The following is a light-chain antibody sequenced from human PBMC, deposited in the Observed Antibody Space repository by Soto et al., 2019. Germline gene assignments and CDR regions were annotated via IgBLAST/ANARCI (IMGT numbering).Light chain of an antibody. V-gene: IGKV1-5*01. J-gene: IGKJ1*01. CDR2: DAF. CDR1: QSISTW. Sequence: DIQMTQSPSTLSASVGDRVTITCRASQSISTWLAWYQQKPGKAPKLLIYDAFYLERGVPSRFSGSGSGTEFTLTISSLQSDDFATYYCKKYNSFWTFGQGTKVDIK. CDR3: KKYNSFWT.